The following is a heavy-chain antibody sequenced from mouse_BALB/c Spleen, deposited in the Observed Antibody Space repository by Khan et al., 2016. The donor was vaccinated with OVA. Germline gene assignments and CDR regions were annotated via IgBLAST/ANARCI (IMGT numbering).Heavy chain of an antibody. V-gene: IGHV3-2*02. Sequence: VQLKESGPGLVKPSQSLSLTCTVTGYSITSDYAWNWIRQFPGNKLEWMGYISYSGRTSYNPSLKSRISVTRDTSKNQFFLRLNSVTTEDTATYYCAMGRTYWGQGTLVTVSA. D-gene: IGHD4-1*01. CDR2: ISYSGRT. CDR3: AMGRTY. J-gene: IGHJ3*01. CDR1: GYSITSDYA.